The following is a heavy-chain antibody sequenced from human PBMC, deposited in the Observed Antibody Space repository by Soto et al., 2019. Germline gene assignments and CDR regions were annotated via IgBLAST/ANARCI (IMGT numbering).Heavy chain of an antibody. J-gene: IGHJ4*02. CDR2: INAGNGNT. D-gene: IGHD6-13*01. CDR3: ARALSGPYSSSWYHYFDY. CDR1: GYTFTSYA. V-gene: IGHV1-3*01. Sequence: ASVKVSCKASGYTFTSYAMHWVRQAPGQRLEWMGWINAGNGNTKYSQKLQGRVTITRDTSASTAYMELSSLRSEDTAVYYFARALSGPYSSSWYHYFDYWGQGTLVTVSS.